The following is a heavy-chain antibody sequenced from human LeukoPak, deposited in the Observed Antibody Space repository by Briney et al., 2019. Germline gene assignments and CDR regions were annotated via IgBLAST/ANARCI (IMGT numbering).Heavy chain of an antibody. CDR3: ARDLGAVAGND. D-gene: IGHD6-19*01. J-gene: IGHJ4*02. CDR2: IYYSGST. CDR1: GGSISSYY. V-gene: IGHV4-59*12. Sequence: SETLSPTCTVSGGSISSYYWSWIRQPPGKGLEWIGYIYYSGSTNYNPSLKSRVTISVDTSKNQFSLKLSSVTAADTAVYYCARDLGAVAGNDWGQGTLVTVSS.